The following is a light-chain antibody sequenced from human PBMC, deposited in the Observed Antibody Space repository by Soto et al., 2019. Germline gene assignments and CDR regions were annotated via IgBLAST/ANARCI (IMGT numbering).Light chain of an antibody. J-gene: IGKJ1*01. V-gene: IGKV2-30*01. Sequence: DAVLTQSPLSLPVTLGQPAAISCRSSQSLVYSNGNAYLIWFQQRPGQSPRRLIYQVSNPDAGVPDRFSGSGSGTYFTLTISRVEAEDVGLYYCMQGTHWPWTFGQGTKVEIK. CDR1: QSLVYSNGNAY. CDR3: MQGTHWPWT. CDR2: QVS.